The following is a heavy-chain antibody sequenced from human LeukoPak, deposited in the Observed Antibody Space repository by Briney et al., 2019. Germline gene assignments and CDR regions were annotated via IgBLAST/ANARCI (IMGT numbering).Heavy chain of an antibody. CDR3: ARDYRDAYGYRYFDL. CDR2: TEPGTGS. CDR1: GFTFSTYS. D-gene: IGHD3-10*01. J-gene: IGHJ2*01. Sequence: GGSLRLSCAASGFTFSTYSRNWVRLAPGKGLEWVSSTEPGTGSIADPVQGRFTISRDNAHNSLYLQMNSLRVEDTAVYYCARDYRDAYGYRYFDLWGRGTLVTVSS. V-gene: IGHV3-21*01.